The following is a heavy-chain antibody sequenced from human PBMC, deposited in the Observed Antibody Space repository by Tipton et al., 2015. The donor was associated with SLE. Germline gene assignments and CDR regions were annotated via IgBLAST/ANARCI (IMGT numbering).Heavy chain of an antibody. Sequence: LRLSCTVSGVSISSHYWTWIRQPPGKGLEWIGYVSYSGSTNYNPSLQSRVTISVDTSKNQFSLKLRSVTAADTAVYYCARLPDYFDHWGQGALVTVSS. CDR3: ARLPDYFDH. CDR1: GVSISSHY. V-gene: IGHV4-59*11. CDR2: VSYSGST. J-gene: IGHJ4*02.